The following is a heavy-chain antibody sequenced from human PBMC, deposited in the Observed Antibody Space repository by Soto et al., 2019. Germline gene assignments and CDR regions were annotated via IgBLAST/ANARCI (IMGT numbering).Heavy chain of an antibody. CDR2: ISSSSSTI. Sequence: GGSLRLSCAASGFTFSSYSMNWVRQAPGKGLEWVSYISSSSSTIYYADSVKGRFTISRDNAKNSLYLQMNSLRAEDTAVYYCARDGVVVPAAPYYYYYYYMDVWGKGTTVTVSS. D-gene: IGHD2-2*01. CDR1: GFTFSSYS. J-gene: IGHJ6*03. CDR3: ARDGVVVPAAPYYYYYYYMDV. V-gene: IGHV3-48*01.